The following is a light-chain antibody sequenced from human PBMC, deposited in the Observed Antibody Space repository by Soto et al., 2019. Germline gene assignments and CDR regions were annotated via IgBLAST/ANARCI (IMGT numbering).Light chain of an antibody. CDR2: GAS. CDR1: QTVSNNY. CDR3: LQYHNLWA. J-gene: IGKJ1*01. V-gene: IGKV3-20*01. Sequence: IVLTQSPGTLSLSPWDRATLSCRASQTVSNNYLAWCQQKPGQAPRVIMYGASRRATGIPDRFSGGGSGTDFTLTISSLQSEDFTVYSCLQYHNLWAFGQGAKVDIK.